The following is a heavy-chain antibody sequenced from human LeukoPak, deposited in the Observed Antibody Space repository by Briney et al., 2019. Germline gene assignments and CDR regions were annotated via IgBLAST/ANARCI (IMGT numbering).Heavy chain of an antibody. CDR2: INPSGGST. V-gene: IGHV1-46*01. CDR3: ARDALSYYYGSGSYRGSWFDP. D-gene: IGHD3-10*01. J-gene: IGHJ5*02. Sequence: GASVKVSCKASGYTFTSYYMHWVRQAPGQGLEWMGIINPSGGSTSYAQKFQGRVAMTRDTSTSTVYMELSSLRSEDTAVYYCARDALSYYYGSGSYRGSWFDPWGQGTLVTVSS. CDR1: GYTFTSYY.